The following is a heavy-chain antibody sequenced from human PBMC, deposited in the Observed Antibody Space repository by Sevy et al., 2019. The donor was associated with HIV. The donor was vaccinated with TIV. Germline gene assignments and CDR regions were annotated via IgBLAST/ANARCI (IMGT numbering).Heavy chain of an antibody. J-gene: IGHJ4*02. CDR3: ARAYFKFCGGDCYLDY. CDR1: GFTFNTHA. V-gene: IGHV3-23*01. Sequence: GGSLRLSCAASGFTFNTHAMNWVRQAPGKGLEWVSTISGPGYSTYYAESVKGRFTLSRDNAKNSMYLQMKSLRADDTAVYYCARAYFKFCGGDCYLDYWGQGTLVTVSS. D-gene: IGHD2-21*02. CDR2: ISGPGYST.